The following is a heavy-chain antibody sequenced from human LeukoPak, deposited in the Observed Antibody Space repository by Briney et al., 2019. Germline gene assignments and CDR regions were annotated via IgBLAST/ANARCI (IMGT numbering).Heavy chain of an antibody. Sequence: GASVKVSCKASGYTFTGYFMHWVRQAPGQGLEWLGWINPNSGVTNYAQKFQGRVTITADESTSTAYMELSSLRSEDTAVYYCARSLMVRGVIIFPGPRFDYWGQGTLVTVSS. CDR2: INPNSGVT. V-gene: IGHV1-2*02. D-gene: IGHD3-10*01. CDR3: ARSLMVRGVIIFPGPRFDY. J-gene: IGHJ4*02. CDR1: GYTFTGYF.